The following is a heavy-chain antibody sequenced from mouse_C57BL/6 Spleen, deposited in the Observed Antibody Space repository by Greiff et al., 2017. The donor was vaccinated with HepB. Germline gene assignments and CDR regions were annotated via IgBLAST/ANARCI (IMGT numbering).Heavy chain of an antibody. V-gene: IGHV1-4*01. Sequence: QVQLQQSGAELARPGASVKMSCKASGYTFTSYTMHWVKQRPGQGLEWIGYINPSSGYTKYNQKFKDKATFTADKSSSTAYMQLSSLTSEDSAVYYCARDGGYYAMDYWGQGTSVTVSS. CDR3: ARDGGYYAMDY. J-gene: IGHJ4*01. CDR1: GYTFTSYT. CDR2: INPSSGYT.